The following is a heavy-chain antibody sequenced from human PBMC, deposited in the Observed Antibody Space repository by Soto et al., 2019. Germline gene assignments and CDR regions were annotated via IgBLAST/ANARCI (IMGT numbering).Heavy chain of an antibody. V-gene: IGHV4-59*12. CDR2: IYYSGST. Sequence: TSETLSLTCTVSGGSISAYYWSWIRQPPGKALEWIGYIYYSGSTNYNPTLQSRVTISVDTSKNQFSLKLSSVTAADTAVYYCARASITPDSSSWSSNWFDPWGQGTLVTVS. CDR3: ARASITPDSSSWSSNWFDP. J-gene: IGHJ5*02. CDR1: GGSISAYY. D-gene: IGHD6-13*01.